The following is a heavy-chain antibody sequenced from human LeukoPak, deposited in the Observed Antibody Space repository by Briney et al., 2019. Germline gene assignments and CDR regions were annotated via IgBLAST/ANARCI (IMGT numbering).Heavy chain of an antibody. D-gene: IGHD1-14*01. Sequence: ASVKVSCKASGYSFTSYGISWVRQAPGQGLEWMGWISTYNGNTNYAQKLQGRVTMTTDTSTSTAYMELRSLRSDDTAVYYCVRELPVWSEKPHAFDIWGQGTMVTVSS. CDR1: GYSFTSYG. CDR3: VRELPVWSEKPHAFDI. V-gene: IGHV1-18*01. CDR2: ISTYNGNT. J-gene: IGHJ3*02.